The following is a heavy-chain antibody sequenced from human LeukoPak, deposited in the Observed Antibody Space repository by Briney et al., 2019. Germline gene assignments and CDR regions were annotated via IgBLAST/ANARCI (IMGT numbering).Heavy chain of an antibody. CDR2: IIPIFGTV. Sequence: SVKVSCKASGYTFTSYGISWVRQAPGQGLEWMGGIIPIFGTVKYAQKFKGRVRITAEKSTSTTYMELSSLRSEDTAVYYCARGTYSAYDLGSYMDVWGKGTTVTVAS. D-gene: IGHD5-12*01. V-gene: IGHV1-69*06. CDR1: GYTFTSYG. J-gene: IGHJ6*04. CDR3: ARGTYSAYDLGSYMDV.